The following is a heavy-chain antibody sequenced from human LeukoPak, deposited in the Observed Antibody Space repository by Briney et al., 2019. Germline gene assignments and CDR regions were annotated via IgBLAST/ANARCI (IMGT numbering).Heavy chain of an antibody. CDR1: GGSFSAYC. J-gene: IGHJ4*02. Sequence: SETLSLTCAVYGGSFSAYCWSWIRQPPGKGLEWIGEINHSGSTNYNPSLKSRVTISVDTSKNQFSLKLSSVTAADTAVYYCAIERSGGSSMTFDYWGQGTLVTVSS. CDR2: INHSGST. D-gene: IGHD2-15*01. V-gene: IGHV4-34*01. CDR3: AIERSGGSSMTFDY.